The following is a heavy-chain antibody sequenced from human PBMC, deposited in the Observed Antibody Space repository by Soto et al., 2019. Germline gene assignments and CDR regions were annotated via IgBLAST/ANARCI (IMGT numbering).Heavy chain of an antibody. J-gene: IGHJ4*02. CDR1: GFTFSIYG. D-gene: IGHD6-19*01. CDR2: IWYDGSKE. Sequence: QVQLVESGGGVVQPGRSLRLSCVVSGFTFSIYGMHWVRQAPGMGLEWVAGIWYDGSKEYHADSVKGRFTISRDNSKNTLYLQMNSLRAEDTAVYYCARDQSTGWTDLVDYWGQGTLVTVSS. V-gene: IGHV3-33*01. CDR3: ARDQSTGWTDLVDY.